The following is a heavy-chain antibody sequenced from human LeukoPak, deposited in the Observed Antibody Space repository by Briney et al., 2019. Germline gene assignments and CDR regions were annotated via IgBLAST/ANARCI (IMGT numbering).Heavy chain of an antibody. D-gene: IGHD3-9*01. V-gene: IGHV3-30*18. CDR1: GFTFSSYG. CDR2: ISYDGSNK. J-gene: IGHJ4*02. CDR3: AKDNRYFDWLSSGYYFDY. Sequence: GRSLRLSCAASGFTFSSYGMHWVRQAPGKGLEWVAVISYDGSNKYYADSVKGRFTISRDNSKNTLYLQMNSLRAEDAAVCYCAKDNRYFDWLSSGYYFDYWGQGTLVTVSS.